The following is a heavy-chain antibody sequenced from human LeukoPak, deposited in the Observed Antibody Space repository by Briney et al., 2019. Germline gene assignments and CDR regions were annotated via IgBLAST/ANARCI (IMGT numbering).Heavy chain of an antibody. D-gene: IGHD6-13*01. CDR3: ARVWRAEYEQQLGGLFDY. J-gene: IGHJ4*02. CDR1: GFTFSSYS. V-gene: IGHV3-21*01. Sequence: TGGSLRLSCAASGFTFSSYSMNWVRQAPGKGLEWVSSISSSSSYIYYADSVKGRFTISRDNAKNSLYLQMNSLRAEDTAVYYCARVWRAEYEQQLGGLFDYWGQGTLVTVS. CDR2: ISSSSSYI.